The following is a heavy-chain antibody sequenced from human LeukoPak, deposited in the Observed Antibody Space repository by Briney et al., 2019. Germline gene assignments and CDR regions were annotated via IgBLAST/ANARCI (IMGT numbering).Heavy chain of an antibody. D-gene: IGHD6-19*01. Sequence: SETLSLTCTVSGDSLSTADYYWNWSRQPAGEGLEWSGRIWNDAPSYKPSLKSRVTISIDTSKNQFSLRLSSVTAADTAVYYCARGKVVAGTPGQNSWDSWGQGTLVTVSS. CDR1: GDSLSTADYY. CDR3: ARGKVVAGTPGQNSWDS. CDR2: IWNDAP. J-gene: IGHJ4*02. V-gene: IGHV4-61*02.